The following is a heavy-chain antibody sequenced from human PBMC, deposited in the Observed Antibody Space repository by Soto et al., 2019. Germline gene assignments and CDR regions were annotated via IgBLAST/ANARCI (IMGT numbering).Heavy chain of an antibody. V-gene: IGHV1-2*02. D-gene: IGHD3-10*01. J-gene: IGHJ3*02. CDR3: ASAVWFGELGDAFDI. CDR1: GYTFTGYY. CDR2: INPNSGGT. Sequence: VKVSCKASGYTFTGYYMHWVRQAPGQGLEWMGWINPNSGGTNYAQKFQGRVTMTRDTSISTAYMELSRLRSDDTAVYYCASAVWFGELGDAFDIWGQGTMVTVSS.